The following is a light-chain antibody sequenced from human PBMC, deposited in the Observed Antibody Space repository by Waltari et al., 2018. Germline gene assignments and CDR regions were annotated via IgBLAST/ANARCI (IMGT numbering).Light chain of an antibody. V-gene: IGLV3-21*02. CDR1: NIESAS. CDR3: QLWDTSNDRVV. CDR2: DDS. Sequence: SIMLSQPPSMSVAPGQTARITCGGNNIESASVHWYQQKPGQAPLVVLYDDSARPSGIPRRFSGSNSGNKATLTISRVEAGDEADYYCQLWDTSNDRVVFGGGT. J-gene: IGLJ3*02.